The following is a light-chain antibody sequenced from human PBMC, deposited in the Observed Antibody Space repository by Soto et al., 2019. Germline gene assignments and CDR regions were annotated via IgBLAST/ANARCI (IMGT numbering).Light chain of an antibody. CDR1: QSVLYSSDNTIY. Sequence: DIVMTQSPDSLAVSLGERATINCKSSQSVLYSSDNTIYLAWYQQKPGQPPKLLIYWASTRESGVPDRFSGSGSGSDFTLTISSLQAEDVAVYYCQQYYSTPYTFGQGTKLEIQ. CDR2: WAS. CDR3: QQYYSTPYT. J-gene: IGKJ2*01. V-gene: IGKV4-1*01.